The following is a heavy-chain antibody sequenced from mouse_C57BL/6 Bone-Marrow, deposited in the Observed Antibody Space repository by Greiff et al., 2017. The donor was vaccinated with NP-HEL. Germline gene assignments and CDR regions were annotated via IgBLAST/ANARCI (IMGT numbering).Heavy chain of an antibody. CDR3: ARHYYGSSDY. Sequence: QVQLQQSGPELVKPGASVKISCKASGYAFSSSWMNWVKQRPGKGLEWIGRIYPGDGDTNYNGKFKGKATLTADKSSSTAYMQLSSLTSEDSAVYFGARHYYGSSDYWGQGTTLTVSS. V-gene: IGHV1-82*01. CDR2: IYPGDGDT. CDR1: GYAFSSSW. D-gene: IGHD1-1*01. J-gene: IGHJ2*01.